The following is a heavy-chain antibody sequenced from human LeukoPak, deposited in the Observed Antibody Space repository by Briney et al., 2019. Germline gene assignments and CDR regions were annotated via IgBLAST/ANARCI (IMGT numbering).Heavy chain of an antibody. CDR1: GFTFSDYA. CDR3: AKGGPQFFDY. CDR2: ISGSGGST. Sequence: AGGSLRLSCAVSGFTFSDYAMSWVRQPPGKGLEWVSTISGSGGSTYSGDSVKGRFTISRDNSRNTLYLQMNSLRAEDTAIYYCAKGGPQFFDYWGQGTLVTVSS. J-gene: IGHJ4*02. D-gene: IGHD5-24*01. V-gene: IGHV3-23*01.